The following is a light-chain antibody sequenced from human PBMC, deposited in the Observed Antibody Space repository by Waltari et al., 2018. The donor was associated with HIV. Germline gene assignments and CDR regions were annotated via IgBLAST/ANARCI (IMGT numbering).Light chain of an antibody. J-gene: IGLJ2*01. CDR3: HSYDTTNQV. V-gene: IGLV6-57*01. CDR2: WDY. CDR1: SGSIASGL. Sequence: NLMLTQPHSVSESPGKPAVLSCTRSSGSIASGLVQWYLQRPGSSPTTVIYWDYRRPSAPFGLFSGSIDSSSNSASLTISGLETEDEADYYCHSYDTTNQVFGGGTKLTVL.